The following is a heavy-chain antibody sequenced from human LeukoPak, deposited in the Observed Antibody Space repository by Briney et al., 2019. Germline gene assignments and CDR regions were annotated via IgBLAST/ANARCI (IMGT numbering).Heavy chain of an antibody. V-gene: IGHV1-69*05. CDR2: IIPIFGTA. CDR1: GGTFSSYA. J-gene: IGHJ3*02. CDR3: ARAETTVTTYDAFDI. Sequence: SVKVSCKASGGTFSSYAISWVRQAPGQGLEWMGGIIPIFGTANYAQKFQGRVTITTDESTSTAYMELSSLRPEDTAVYYCARAETTVTTYDAFDIWGQGTMVTVSS. D-gene: IGHD4-17*01.